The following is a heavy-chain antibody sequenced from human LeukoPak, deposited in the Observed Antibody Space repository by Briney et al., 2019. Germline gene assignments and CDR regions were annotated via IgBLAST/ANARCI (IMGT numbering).Heavy chain of an antibody. CDR2: IFGGGVT. Sequence: GGSLRLSCAASGFTVSSNYMTWVRQAPGKGLEWVSIIFGGGVTYYADSVKGRFTISRDNSENTLFLQMNSLRAEDTALYYCARSSFHDSWSSFDYWGQGTLVIVSS. CDR3: ARSSFHDSWSSFDY. V-gene: IGHV3-53*01. CDR1: GFTVSSNY. D-gene: IGHD3-10*01. J-gene: IGHJ4*02.